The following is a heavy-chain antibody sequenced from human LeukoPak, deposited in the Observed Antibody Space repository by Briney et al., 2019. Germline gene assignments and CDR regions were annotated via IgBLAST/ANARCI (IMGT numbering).Heavy chain of an antibody. CDR1: GFTFSSYA. V-gene: IGHV3-23*01. CDR3: AKILLWFGELYDY. J-gene: IGHJ4*02. Sequence: GGSLRLSCAASGFTFSSYAMSWVRQAPGKGLEWVSAISGSGGSTYYADSVKGRFTISRDNSKNTLHLQVNSLRAEDTAVYYCAKILLWFGELYDYWGQGTLVTVSS. D-gene: IGHD3-10*01. CDR2: ISGSGGST.